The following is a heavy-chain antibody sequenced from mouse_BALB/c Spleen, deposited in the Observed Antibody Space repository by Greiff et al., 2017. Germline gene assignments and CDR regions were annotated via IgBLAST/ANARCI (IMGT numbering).Heavy chain of an antibody. CDR3: ARGDYPYAMDY. V-gene: IGHV1S56*01. D-gene: IGHD2-4*01. Sequence: QVQLPQSGPELVKPGASVRISCQASGYTFTSYYIHWVKQRPGQGLGWIGWIYPGNVNTKYNEKFKGKATLTADKSSSTAYMQLSSLTSEDSAVYFCARGDYPYAMDYWGQGTSVTVSS. CDR2: IYPGNVNT. CDR1: GYTFTSYY. J-gene: IGHJ4*01.